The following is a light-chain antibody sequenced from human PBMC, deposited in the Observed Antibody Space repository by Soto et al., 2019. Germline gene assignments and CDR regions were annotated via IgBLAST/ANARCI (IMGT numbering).Light chain of an antibody. CDR3: QQYNSYSRT. J-gene: IGKJ1*01. Sequence: DIQMTQSPSSLSASVGDRVTITCRASQSVGNFLNWYQQKPWLPPKYLIYAASNLQSGVPSRFSGSGSGTEFTLTISSLQPDDFATYYCQQYNSYSRTFGQGTKVDIK. V-gene: IGKV1-16*01. CDR1: QSVGNF. CDR2: AAS.